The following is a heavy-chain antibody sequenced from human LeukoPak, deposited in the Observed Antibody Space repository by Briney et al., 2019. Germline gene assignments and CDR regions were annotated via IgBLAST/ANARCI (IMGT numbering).Heavy chain of an antibody. V-gene: IGHV1-46*01. CDR3: TREAPSTGSFDY. CDR2: ITPSGDGT. Sequence: VASVKVSCKSSGYRLTNYFMHWVRQAPGQGLEWMGVITPSGDGTSYTQKFQGRVTMTRDMSTATDFMELTSLRSDDTAMYFCTREAPSTGSFDYWGQGSLVTVSS. J-gene: IGHJ4*02. CDR1: GYRLTNYF. D-gene: IGHD1-1*01.